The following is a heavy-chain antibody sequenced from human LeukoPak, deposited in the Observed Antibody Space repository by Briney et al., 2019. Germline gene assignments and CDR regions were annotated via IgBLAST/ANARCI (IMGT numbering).Heavy chain of an antibody. Sequence: GGSLRLSCEVSGFTFSSYHMNWVRQAPGKGLEWVSSISSSSSYIYYADSVKGRFTISRDNAKNSLYLQMNSLRAEDTAVYYCARDGVLCSDIWGQGTMVTVSS. CDR3: ARDGVLCSDI. J-gene: IGHJ3*02. V-gene: IGHV3-21*01. CDR2: ISSSSSYI. D-gene: IGHD3-10*02. CDR1: GFTFSSYH.